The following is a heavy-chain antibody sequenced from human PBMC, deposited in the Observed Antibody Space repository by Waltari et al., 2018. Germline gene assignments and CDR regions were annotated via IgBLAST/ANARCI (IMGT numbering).Heavy chain of an antibody. J-gene: IGHJ5*02. V-gene: IGHV3-74*01. D-gene: IGHD3-10*01. CDR3: ARAPCYNAHCWFDP. Sequence: EVQLVESGGGLVQPGGSLRLSCAASGFSFIRYWMHRARQAPGKGLVWVSRIDTDGSMTSYADSVKGRFTSSRDNAKNTLYLQMNGLRAEDTAVYYCARAPCYNAHCWFDPWGQGTLVTVSS. CDR2: IDTDGSMT. CDR1: GFSFIRYW.